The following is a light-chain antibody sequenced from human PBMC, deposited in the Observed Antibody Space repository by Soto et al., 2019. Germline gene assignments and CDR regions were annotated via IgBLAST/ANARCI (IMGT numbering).Light chain of an antibody. CDR1: PDISNY. J-gene: IGKJ2*01. V-gene: IGKV1-33*01. CDR3: QKYDNLPVT. CDR2: DAS. Sequence: DIQMTQSPSSLSASVGDRVTITCQASPDISNYLNWYQQKPWKAPKLLLYDASNLETGVPSRFRGSGSGTAFTFTISILQPEDIATYYCQKYDNLPVTFGQGTKLEIK.